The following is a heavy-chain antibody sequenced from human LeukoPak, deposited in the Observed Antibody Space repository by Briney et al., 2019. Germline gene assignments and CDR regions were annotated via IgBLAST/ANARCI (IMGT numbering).Heavy chain of an antibody. V-gene: IGHV4-59*08. CDR3: ARRGTGAAFDY. D-gene: IGHD6-25*01. J-gene: IGHJ4*02. CDR2: IYYSGST. CDR1: GGSISSYY. Sequence: PSETRSLTCTVSGGSISSYYWSWIRQPPGKGLEWIGYIYYSGSTNYNPSLKSRVTISVDTSKNQFSLKLSSVTAADTAVYYCARRGTGAAFDYWGQGTLVTVSS.